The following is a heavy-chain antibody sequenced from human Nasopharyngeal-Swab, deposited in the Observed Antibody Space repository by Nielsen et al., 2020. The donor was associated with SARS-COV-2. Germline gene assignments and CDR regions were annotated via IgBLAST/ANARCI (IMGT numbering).Heavy chain of an antibody. J-gene: IGHJ4*02. D-gene: IGHD3-3*01. CDR3: ARGGRGIFGVVTNFDY. Sequence: WIRQPPGKGLEWMGYIYYSGSTNYNPSLKSRVTISVDTSKNQFSLKLSSVTAADTAVYYCARGGRGIFGVVTNFDYWGQGTLVTVSS. V-gene: IGHV4-59*01. CDR2: IYYSGST.